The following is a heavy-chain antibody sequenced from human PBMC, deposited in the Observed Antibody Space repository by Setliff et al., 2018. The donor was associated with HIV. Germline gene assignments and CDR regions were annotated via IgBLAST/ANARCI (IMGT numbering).Heavy chain of an antibody. CDR1: GFTLGSDW. J-gene: IGHJ6*03. V-gene: IGHV3-7*01. CDR2: IKEDGSEK. CDR3: AKDQHDILTGYPYYYYYYYMDV. D-gene: IGHD3-9*01. Sequence: PGGSLRLSCAASGFTLGSDWMSWVRQAPGKGLEWVASIKEDGSEKYYVDSLKGRFTISRDTAKNTLYLQMNSLRAEDTAVYYCAKDQHDILTGYPYYYYYYYMDVWGKGTTVTVSS.